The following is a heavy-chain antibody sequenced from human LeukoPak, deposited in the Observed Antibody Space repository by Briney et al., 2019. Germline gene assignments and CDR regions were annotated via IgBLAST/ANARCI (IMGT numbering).Heavy chain of an antibody. V-gene: IGHV3-23*01. D-gene: IGHD2-15*01. CDR1: GLTFSTYA. J-gene: IGHJ6*03. CDR3: VANMYDYMVV. CDR2: ISGNGATT. Sequence: GGSLRLSSAVSGLTFSTYAMSWVRQAPGRGLEWVSSISGNGATTYYADSVKGRFNISRDNSKKMAYLQMNSLRAEDTAVYYVVANMYDYMVVWGKGTTVTVS.